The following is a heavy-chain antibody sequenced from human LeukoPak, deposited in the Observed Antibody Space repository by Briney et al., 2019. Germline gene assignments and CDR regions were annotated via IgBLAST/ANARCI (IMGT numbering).Heavy chain of an antibody. J-gene: IGHJ4*02. D-gene: IGHD3-10*01. V-gene: IGHV3-23*01. Sequence: GGSLRLSCAASGFTFTSYAMSWVRQAPGKGLEWVSTITGSGAYTYYADFVKGRFTISRDNSKKTLYLQMDSLRAEDMAVYYCAKWGFTYGPGYFDYWGQGTWSPSPQ. CDR2: ITGSGAYT. CDR3: AKWGFTYGPGYFDY. CDR1: GFTFTSYA.